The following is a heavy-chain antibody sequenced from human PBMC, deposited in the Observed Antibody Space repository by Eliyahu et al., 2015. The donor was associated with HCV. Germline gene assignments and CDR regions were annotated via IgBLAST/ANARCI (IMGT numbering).Heavy chain of an antibody. J-gene: IGHJ4*02. CDR3: ARQGYDFWSGYHIDY. CDR1: GFTFSAYS. Sequence: EVQLVESGGGLVQPGGSLRLSCAASGFTFSAYSMNWVRQAPGKGLEWVSYISSSSSTIYYAVSVKGRFTISRDNAKNSLYLQMNSLRAEDTAVYYCARQGYDFWSGYHIDYWGQGTLVTVSS. CDR2: ISSSSSTI. D-gene: IGHD3-3*01. V-gene: IGHV3-48*01.